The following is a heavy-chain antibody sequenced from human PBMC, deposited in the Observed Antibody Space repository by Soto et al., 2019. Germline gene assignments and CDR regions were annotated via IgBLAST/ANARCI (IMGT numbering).Heavy chain of an antibody. J-gene: IGHJ4*02. CDR2: ISGSGGST. V-gene: IGHV3-23*01. CDR3: AKGEYYDFWSGYSGLYYFDD. CDR1: GFTFSSYA. D-gene: IGHD3-3*01. Sequence: PGGSLRLSCAASGFTFSSYAMSWVRQAPGKGLEWVSAISGSGGSTYYADSVKGRFTISRDNSKNTLYLQMNSLRAEDTAVYYCAKGEYYDFWSGYSGLYYFDDWGQGTLVTVAS.